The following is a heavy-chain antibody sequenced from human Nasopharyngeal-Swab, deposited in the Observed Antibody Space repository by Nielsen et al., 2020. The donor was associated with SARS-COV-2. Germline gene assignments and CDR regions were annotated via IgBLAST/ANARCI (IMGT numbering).Heavy chain of an antibody. Sequence: WVRQAPGQGLEWMGWISAYNGNTNYAQKLQGRVTMTTDTSTSTAYMELRSLRSDDTAVYYCARERIGSSHYYGMDVRGQGTTVTVSS. CDR3: ARERIGSSHYYGMDV. V-gene: IGHV1-18*01. CDR2: ISAYNGNT. J-gene: IGHJ6*02. D-gene: IGHD6-6*01.